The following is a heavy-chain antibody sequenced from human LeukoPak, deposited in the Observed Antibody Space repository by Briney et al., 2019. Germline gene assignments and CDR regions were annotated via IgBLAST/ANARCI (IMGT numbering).Heavy chain of an antibody. D-gene: IGHD6-19*01. CDR2: IRYDRSNK. J-gene: IGHJ4*02. Sequence: GGSLRLSCAASGFTFSSDGMHWVRQAPAEGLGWVAFIRYDRSNKYYADSVKGRFTISRDNSKNTLYLQMNSLRSDDTALYYCAKDQWLVLNYWGQGTLVTVSS. V-gene: IGHV3-30*02. CDR1: GFTFSSDG. CDR3: AKDQWLVLNY.